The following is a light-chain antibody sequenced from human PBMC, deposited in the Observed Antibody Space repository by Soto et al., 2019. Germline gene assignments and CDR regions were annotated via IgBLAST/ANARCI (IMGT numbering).Light chain of an antibody. Sequence: EIVMTQSPATLSVSPGDRATLSCRASQSVSSNLAWYQQKPGQAPRLLIYGASTRATAFPARFSGSGSGTEFTLTISSLQSEDFAVYYCLQYNNWPYTFGQGTKLEIK. V-gene: IGKV3-15*01. CDR3: LQYNNWPYT. CDR1: QSVSSN. CDR2: GAS. J-gene: IGKJ2*01.